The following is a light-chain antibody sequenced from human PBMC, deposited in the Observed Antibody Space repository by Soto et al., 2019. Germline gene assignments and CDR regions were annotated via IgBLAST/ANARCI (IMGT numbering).Light chain of an antibody. V-gene: IGLV2-8*01. J-gene: IGLJ1*01. CDR3: SSYAGSNNYV. CDR1: SSDVGDYNY. CDR2: EVS. Sequence: QSVLTQPPSASGTPGQPVTISCTGTSSDVGDYNYVSWYQQHPGKAPKLMIYEVSKRPSGVPDRFSGSKSGNTASLTVSGLQVEDEADYYRSSYAGSNNYVFGTGTKVTVL.